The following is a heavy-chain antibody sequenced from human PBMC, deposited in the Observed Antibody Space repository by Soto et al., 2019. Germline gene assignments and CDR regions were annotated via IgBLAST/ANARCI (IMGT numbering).Heavy chain of an antibody. CDR2: IIPIFGTA. V-gene: IGHV1-69*13. CDR1: GGTFSSYA. J-gene: IGHJ5*02. CDR3: AIQSTDXXXXXGWFDP. Sequence: GASVKVSCXASGGTFSSYAISCGRQAPGQGLEWMGGIIPIFGTANYAQKCQGRVTITADESTSTAXMELSSLRSEDTAVYYCAIQSTDXXXXXGWFDPWGQGTLVTVSS.